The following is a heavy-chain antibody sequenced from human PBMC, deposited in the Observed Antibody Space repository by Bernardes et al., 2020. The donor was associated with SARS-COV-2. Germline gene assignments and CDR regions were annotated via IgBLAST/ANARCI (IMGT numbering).Heavy chain of an antibody. CDR1: GYTFTRYG. J-gene: IGHJ4*02. D-gene: IGHD3-16*01. Sequence: ASVKVSCKASGYTFTRYGINWVRQAPGQGPEWVGWISTHTGDTNYAQKLQDRVTMTTDTSTSTAYVEVRSLRSDDTAVYYCAREPPGDGGGYDYWGQGTLVTVSS. CDR2: ISTHTGDT. V-gene: IGHV1-18*01. CDR3: AREPPGDGGGYDY.